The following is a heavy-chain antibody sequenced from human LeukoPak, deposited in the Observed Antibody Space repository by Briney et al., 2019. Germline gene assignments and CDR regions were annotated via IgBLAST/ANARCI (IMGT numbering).Heavy chain of an antibody. Sequence: ASVKVSCKASGYTFTGYYMHWVRQASGQGLEWMGWINPNSGGTNYAQKFQGRVTMTRDTSISTAYMELSRLRSDDAAVYYCARGGDYGDGDAFDIWGQGTMVTVSS. V-gene: IGHV1-2*02. CDR3: ARGGDYGDGDAFDI. J-gene: IGHJ3*02. CDR1: GYTFTGYY. CDR2: INPNSGGT. D-gene: IGHD4-17*01.